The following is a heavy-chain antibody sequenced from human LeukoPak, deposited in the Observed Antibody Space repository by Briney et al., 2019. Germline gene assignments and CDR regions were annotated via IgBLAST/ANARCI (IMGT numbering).Heavy chain of an antibody. V-gene: IGHV3-21*01. CDR1: GFTFSSYG. CDR2: ISSSSSYI. CDR3: ARDRWWSAGSGWYVPYY. D-gene: IGHD6-19*01. J-gene: IGHJ4*02. Sequence: PGGSLRLSCAASGFTFSSYGMHWVRQAPGKGLEWVSSISSSSSYIYYADSVKGRFTISRDNAKNSLYLQMNSLRAEDTAVYYCARDRWWSAGSGWYVPYYWGQGTLVTVSS.